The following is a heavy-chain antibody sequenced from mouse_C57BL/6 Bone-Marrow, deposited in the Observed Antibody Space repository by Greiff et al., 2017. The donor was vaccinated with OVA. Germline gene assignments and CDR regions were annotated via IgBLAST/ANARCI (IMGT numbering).Heavy chain of an antibody. J-gene: IGHJ2*01. CDR3: ARGDYGSSYEDY. Sequence: VQLQQSGPELVKPGASVKISCKASGYTFTDYYMNWVKQSHGKSLEWIGDINPNNGGTSYNQKFKGKATLTVDKSSSTAYMELRCRTSEYSAVYYCARGDYGSSYEDYWGQGTTLTVSS. V-gene: IGHV1-26*01. CDR1: GYTFTDYY. D-gene: IGHD1-1*01. CDR2: INPNNGGT.